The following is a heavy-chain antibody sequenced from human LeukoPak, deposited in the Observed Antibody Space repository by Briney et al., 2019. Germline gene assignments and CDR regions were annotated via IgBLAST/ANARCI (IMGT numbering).Heavy chain of an antibody. V-gene: IGHV3-15*01. CDR3: TTDLEVVTAFDY. Sequence: GGSLRLSCAATGFTFSNAWMSLVRQAPGKGLEWIGRIKSKTDGGTTDYAAPVKGRFTISRDDSKNTLYLQMNSLKTEDTAVYYCTTDLEVVTAFDYWGQGTLVTVSS. D-gene: IGHD2-21*02. CDR2: IKSKTDGGTT. CDR1: GFTFSNAW. J-gene: IGHJ4*02.